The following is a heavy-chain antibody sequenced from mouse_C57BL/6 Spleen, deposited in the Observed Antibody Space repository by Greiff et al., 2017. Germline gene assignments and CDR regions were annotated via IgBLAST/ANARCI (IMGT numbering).Heavy chain of an antibody. J-gene: IGHJ4*01. CDR3: TRETTVVATGAMDY. Sequence: VQLQQSGAELVRPGASVTLSCKASGYTFTDYEMHWVKQTPVHGLEWIGAIDPETGGTAYNQKFKGKAILTADKSSSTAYMGLRSLTSEDSAVYYCTRETTVVATGAMDYWGQGTSVTVSS. V-gene: IGHV1-15*01. CDR2: IDPETGGT. D-gene: IGHD1-1*01. CDR1: GYTFTDYE.